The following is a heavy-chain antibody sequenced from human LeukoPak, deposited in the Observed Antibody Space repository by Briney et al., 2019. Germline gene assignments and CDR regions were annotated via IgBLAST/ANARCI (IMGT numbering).Heavy chain of an antibody. CDR1: GFTFSSYA. Sequence: GGSLRLSCAASGFTFSSYAMSWVRQAPGKGLKWVSAISGSGGSTYYADSVKGRFTISRDNSKNTLYLQMNSLRAEDTAVYYCAKDRDCSGGSCRSEYFQHWGQGTLVTVSS. CDR2: ISGSGGST. CDR3: AKDRDCSGGSCRSEYFQH. V-gene: IGHV3-23*01. J-gene: IGHJ1*01. D-gene: IGHD2-15*01.